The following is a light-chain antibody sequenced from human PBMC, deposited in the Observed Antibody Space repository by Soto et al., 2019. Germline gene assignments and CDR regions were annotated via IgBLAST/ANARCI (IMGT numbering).Light chain of an antibody. Sequence: EIVMTRSPATLSVSPGERATRSCRASQSVSSNLAWYQQKPGQAPRLLIYGASTRATGIPARFSGSGSGTEFTLTISSLQSEDFAVYYCQQYNNWPRTFGQGTKVDIK. V-gene: IGKV3-15*01. CDR1: QSVSSN. J-gene: IGKJ1*01. CDR2: GAS. CDR3: QQYNNWPRT.